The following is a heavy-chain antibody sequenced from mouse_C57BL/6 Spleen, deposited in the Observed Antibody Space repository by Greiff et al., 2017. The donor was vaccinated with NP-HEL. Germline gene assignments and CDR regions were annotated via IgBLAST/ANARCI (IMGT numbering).Heavy chain of an antibody. CDR2: IDPSDSYT. D-gene: IGHD1-1*01. J-gene: IGHJ1*03. CDR1: GYTFTSYW. V-gene: IGHV1-69*01. CDR3: ARRGYYGSYWYFDV. Sequence: VQLQQPGAELVMPGASVKLSCKASGYTFTSYWMHWVKQRPGQGLEWIGEIDPSDSYTNYNQKFKGKSTLTVDKSSSTAYMRLSSLTSEDSAVYYCARRGYYGSYWYFDVWGTGTTVTVSS.